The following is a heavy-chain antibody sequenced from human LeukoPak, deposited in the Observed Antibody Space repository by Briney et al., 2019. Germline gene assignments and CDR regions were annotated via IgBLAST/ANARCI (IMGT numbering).Heavy chain of an antibody. CDR1: GYTFTDYY. D-gene: IGHD2-21*01. CDR2: ISAYNGNT. CDR3: ARDKGLAYCGGDCPGDFDY. J-gene: IGHJ4*02. Sequence: GASVKVSCKASGYTFTDYYLHWLRQAPGQGLEWMGWISAYNGNTNYAQKLQGRVTMTTDTSTSTAYMELRSLRSDDTAVYYCARDKGLAYCGGDCPGDFDYWGQGTLVTVSS. V-gene: IGHV1-18*04.